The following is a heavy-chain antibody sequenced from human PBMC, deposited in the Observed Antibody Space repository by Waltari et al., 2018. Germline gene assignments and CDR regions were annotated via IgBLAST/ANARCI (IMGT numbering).Heavy chain of an antibody. CDR2: MSWNSGSI. Sequence: EVQLVGSGGGLVQPGRSLRLSCPAFDFTFVDYAFHWSRQAPGKGLEWVSGMSWNSGSIGYADSVKGRFTISRDNAKNSLYLQMNSLRAEDMALYYCAKEAGVGTIFDYWGQGTLVTVSS. V-gene: IGHV3-9*03. CDR1: DFTFVDYA. J-gene: IGHJ4*02. CDR3: AKEAGVGTIFDY. D-gene: IGHD6-19*01.